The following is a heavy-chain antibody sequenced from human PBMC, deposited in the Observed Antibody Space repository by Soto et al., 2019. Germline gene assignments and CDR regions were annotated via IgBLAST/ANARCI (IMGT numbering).Heavy chain of an antibody. J-gene: IGHJ4*02. CDR1: GGSISSYY. V-gene: IGHV4-59*01. D-gene: IGHD3-9*01. CDR3: ARVKGRYDY. CDR2: IYYSGST. Sequence: ASETLSLTCTVSGGSISSYYWSWIRQPPGKGLEWIGYIYYSGSTNYNPSHKSRITISVDTSKNQFSLKLSSVTVADTAVYYCARVKGRYDYWGQGTLVTVSS.